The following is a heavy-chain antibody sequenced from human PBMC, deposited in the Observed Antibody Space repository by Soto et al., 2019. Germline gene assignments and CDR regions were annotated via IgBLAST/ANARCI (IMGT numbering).Heavy chain of an antibody. CDR3: ASYSTNYEDAIY. Sequence: QLQLQESGPRLVQPSETLSLTCTVSGASISSNNYYWGWIRQPPGKGREGIGSIYNSGRTYYKSYLKSRVTISVDTSENQFSLKLDSVTAADSAVYYCASYSTNYEDAIYWGQGILVTVSS. J-gene: IGHJ4*02. CDR1: GASISSNNYY. D-gene: IGHD2-8*01. V-gene: IGHV4-39*01. CDR2: IYNSGRT.